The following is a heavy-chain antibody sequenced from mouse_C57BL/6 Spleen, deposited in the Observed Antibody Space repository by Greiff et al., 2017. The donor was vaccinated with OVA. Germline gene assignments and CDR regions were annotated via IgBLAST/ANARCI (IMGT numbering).Heavy chain of an antibody. CDR3: ARTYYGSSSYAMDY. CDR2: IHPNSGST. V-gene: IGHV1-64*01. D-gene: IGHD1-1*01. J-gene: IGHJ4*01. Sequence: QVQLQQPGAELVKPGASVKLSCKASGYTFTSYWMHWVKQRPGQGLEWIGMIHPNSGSTNYNEKFKSKATLTVDKSSSTAYMQLSSLTSEDSAVYYCARTYYGSSSYAMDYWGQGTSVTVSS. CDR1: GYTFTSYW.